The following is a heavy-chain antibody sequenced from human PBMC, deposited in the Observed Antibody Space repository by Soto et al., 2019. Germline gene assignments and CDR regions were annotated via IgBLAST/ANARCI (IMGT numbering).Heavy chain of an antibody. V-gene: IGHV1-69*13. CDR2: IIPIFGTA. J-gene: IGHJ6*02. Sequence: ASVKVSCKASGGTFSSYAISWVRQAPGQGLEWMGGIIPIFGTANYAQKFQGRVTITADESTSTAYMELSSLRSEDTAVYYCAMRRFLERGYYYYYGMDVWGQGTTVTVSS. D-gene: IGHD3-3*01. CDR3: AMRRFLERGYYYYYGMDV. CDR1: GGTFSSYA.